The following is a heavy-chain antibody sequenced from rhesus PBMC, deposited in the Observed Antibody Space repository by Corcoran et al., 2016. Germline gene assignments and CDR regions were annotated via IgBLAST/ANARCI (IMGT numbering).Heavy chain of an antibody. J-gene: IGHJ4*01. CDR1: GFTFSDYY. CDR3: ARVRGSNFWSGYYFDY. D-gene: IGHD3-3*01. V-gene: IGHV3-116*02. Sequence: EVRLVESGGGLVQPGGSLRLSCAASGFTFSDYYMSWVRQAPGKGPEVVGFIRKKANGGTAEYAASVKGRFTISRDDSKSIASLQMNSLKTEDTAVYYCARVRGSNFWSGYYFDYWGQGVLVTVSS. CDR2: IRKKANGGTA.